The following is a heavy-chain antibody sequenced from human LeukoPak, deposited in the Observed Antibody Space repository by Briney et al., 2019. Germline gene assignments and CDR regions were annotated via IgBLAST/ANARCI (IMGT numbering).Heavy chain of an antibody. Sequence: GGPLRLSCAASGSTFSSYWMHWVRQAPGKGLVWVSSINSDGSSTRYADSVKGRFTISRDNAKNTLYLQMNSLRAEDTSLYYCASALQWLAPFDYWGQGTLVNVSS. D-gene: IGHD6-19*01. CDR1: GSTFSSYW. J-gene: IGHJ4*02. CDR3: ASALQWLAPFDY. V-gene: IGHV3-74*01. CDR2: INSDGSST.